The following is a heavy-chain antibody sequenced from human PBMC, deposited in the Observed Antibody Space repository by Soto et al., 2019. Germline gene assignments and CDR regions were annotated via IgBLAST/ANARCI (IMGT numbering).Heavy chain of an antibody. V-gene: IGHV1-18*01. CDR1: GYTFTSYG. Sequence: ASVKVSCKASGYTFTSYGISWVRQAPGQGLEWMGWISACNGNTNYAQKLQGRVTMTTDTSTSTAYMELRSLRSDDTAVYYCARVQGFWSGMSALDIWGQGTMVTVSS. J-gene: IGHJ3*02. CDR2: ISACNGNT. D-gene: IGHD3-3*01. CDR3: ARVQGFWSGMSALDI.